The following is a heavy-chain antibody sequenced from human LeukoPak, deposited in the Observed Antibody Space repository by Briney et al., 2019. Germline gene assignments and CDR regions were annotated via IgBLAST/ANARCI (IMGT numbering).Heavy chain of an antibody. CDR3: STGSGHAFDI. Sequence: GGSLRLSCAASVFTFSSYWMHWVRQVPGKGLVWVSRINSDVSSTSYADSVKGRFTISRDNAKNTLYVQMNSLRAEDTAVYYCSTGSGHAFDIWGRGTMVTVSS. D-gene: IGHD3-10*01. CDR1: VFTFSSYW. J-gene: IGHJ3*02. V-gene: IGHV3-74*01. CDR2: INSDVSST.